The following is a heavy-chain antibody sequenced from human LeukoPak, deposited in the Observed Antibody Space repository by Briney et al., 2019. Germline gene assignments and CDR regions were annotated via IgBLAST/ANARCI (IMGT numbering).Heavy chain of an antibody. D-gene: IGHD6-13*01. V-gene: IGHV3-23*01. CDR2: ISHSGAT. Sequence: GGSLRLSCAGSGFPFSSYTINWVRQGPGKGMEWASTISHSGATYYADSVKGRFTISRDNSKNTVFLQMNSLRAEDTALYFCARRPHASPAGYSPFFDSWGQGTLVTVSS. CDR1: GFPFSSYT. J-gene: IGHJ4*02. CDR3: ARRPHASPAGYSPFFDS.